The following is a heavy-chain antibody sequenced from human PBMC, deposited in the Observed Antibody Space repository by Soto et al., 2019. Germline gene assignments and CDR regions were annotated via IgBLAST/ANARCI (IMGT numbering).Heavy chain of an antibody. Sequence: GGSLRLSCAASGFTFSSYAMSWVRQAPGKGLEWVSAISGSGGSTYYADSVKGRFTISRDNSKNTLYLQMNSLRAEDTAVYYCAKRGEEQLGGYYYYYMDVWGKGTTVTVSS. CDR2: ISGSGGST. V-gene: IGHV3-23*01. CDR1: GFTFSSYA. D-gene: IGHD6-6*01. CDR3: AKRGEEQLGGYYYYYMDV. J-gene: IGHJ6*03.